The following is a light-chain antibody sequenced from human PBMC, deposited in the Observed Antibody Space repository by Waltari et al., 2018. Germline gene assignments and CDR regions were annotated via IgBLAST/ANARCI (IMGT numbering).Light chain of an antibody. CDR1: QSISIW. Sequence: DIQMTQSPSTLSAFVGDRVNITCRTSQSISIWLAWYQQKPGKAPKLLIYKATSLERGVPSRFSGSGSGTEFTLTISSLQPDDFASYYCQQYSSFIYTFGQGTRLEIK. CDR3: QQYSSFIYT. CDR2: KAT. J-gene: IGKJ5*01. V-gene: IGKV1-5*03.